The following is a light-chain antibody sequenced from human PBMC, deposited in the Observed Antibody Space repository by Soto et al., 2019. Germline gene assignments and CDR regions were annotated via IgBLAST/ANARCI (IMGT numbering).Light chain of an antibody. CDR1: SSNIGAGYD. V-gene: IGLV1-40*01. CDR3: QSYDSSLSGSV. J-gene: IGLJ2*01. Sequence: QSVLTQPPSVSGAPGQRVTISCTGSSSNIGAGYDVHWYQQLPGTAPKLLIHGNSNRPSGVPDRFSGSKSGTSASLAITGLQAEDEADYYCQSYDSSLSGSVFGGGTKFTVL. CDR2: GNS.